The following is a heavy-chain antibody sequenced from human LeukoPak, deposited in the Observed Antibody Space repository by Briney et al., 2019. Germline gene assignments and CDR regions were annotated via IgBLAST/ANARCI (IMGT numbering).Heavy chain of an antibody. V-gene: IGHV3-23*01. CDR2: ISILGDGT. J-gene: IGHJ1*01. D-gene: IGHD3-22*01. CDR1: GFTFSTYA. Sequence: PGGSLRLSCVASGFTFSTYAYNWVRQAPGSGLEWVSTISILGDGTHYADSVKGRFTISRDNSKDTLYLQMDRLRAEDTAIYYCAKDYDSSKYYSGQWGRGTLVTVSS. CDR3: AKDYDSSKYYSGQ.